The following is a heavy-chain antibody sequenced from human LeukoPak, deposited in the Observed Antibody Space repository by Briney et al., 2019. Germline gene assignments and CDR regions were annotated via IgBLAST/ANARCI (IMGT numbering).Heavy chain of an antibody. Sequence: SETLSLACTVSGGSISSSSYYWGWIRQPPGKGLEWIGSIYYSGTTNYNPSLKSRVTISVDTSKNQFSLKLNSVTAADTAVYYCAREINRGSYHFDYWGQGTLVTVSS. CDR2: IYYSGTT. CDR1: GGSISSSSYY. J-gene: IGHJ4*02. V-gene: IGHV4-39*07. CDR3: AREINRGSYHFDY. D-gene: IGHD1-26*01.